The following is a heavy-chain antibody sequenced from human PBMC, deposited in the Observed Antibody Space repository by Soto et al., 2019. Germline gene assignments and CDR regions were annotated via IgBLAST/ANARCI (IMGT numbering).Heavy chain of an antibody. Sequence: QVQLVQSGAEVKKPGASVKVSCKASGYTFTNYGISWVRQAPGQGLEWMGWISTFSGNTNYAQNLQGRVTMTTDTSTSTAYMELTSLRSDDMAVYYCARDYGSGTNPWYFDLWGRGTLVTVSS. CDR1: GYTFTNYG. CDR3: ARDYGSGTNPWYFDL. D-gene: IGHD3-10*01. V-gene: IGHV1-18*03. CDR2: ISTFSGNT. J-gene: IGHJ2*01.